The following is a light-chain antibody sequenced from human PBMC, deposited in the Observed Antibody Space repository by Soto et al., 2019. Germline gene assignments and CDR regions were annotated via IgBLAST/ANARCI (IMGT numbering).Light chain of an antibody. CDR2: GAS. V-gene: IGKV3-15*01. CDR3: QQYGKWPPLT. J-gene: IGKJ4*01. CDR1: QNINTN. Sequence: VMTQSPATLSASPGERVTLSCRASQNINTNLVWYQHKPGQAPRVLLFGASSRARGVPARFSGSGSGTDFTLTISSPQSEDFAIYYCQQYGKWPPLTFGGGTKLGIK.